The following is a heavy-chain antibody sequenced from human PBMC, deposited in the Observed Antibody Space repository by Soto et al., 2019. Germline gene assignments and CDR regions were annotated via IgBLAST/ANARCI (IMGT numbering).Heavy chain of an antibody. CDR2: ISGSGGST. Sequence: GGSLRLSCAASGFTFSSYAMSWVRQAPGKGLEWVSAISGSGGSTYYADSVKGRFTISRDNSKNTLYLQMNSLRAEDTAVYYCAKWTGGYDPREKTRFYYYYYMDVWGKGTTVTVSS. CDR1: GFTFSSYA. D-gene: IGHD5-12*01. CDR3: AKWTGGYDPREKTRFYYYYYMDV. V-gene: IGHV3-23*01. J-gene: IGHJ6*03.